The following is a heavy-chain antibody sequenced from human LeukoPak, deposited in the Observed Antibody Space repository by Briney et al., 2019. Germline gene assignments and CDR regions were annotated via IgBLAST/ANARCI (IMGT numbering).Heavy chain of an antibody. CDR2: INHSGST. J-gene: IGHJ5*02. CDR1: GASISSGGYY. V-gene: IGHV4-39*07. CDR3: ARGLVLSPYDIFTVYWVGHWFDP. Sequence: PSETLSLTCTVSGASISSGGYYWSWIRQPPGKGLEWIGEINHSGSTNYNPSLKSRVTISVDTSKNQFSLKLSSVTAADTAVYYCARGLVLSPYDIFTVYWVGHWFDPWGQGTLVTVSS. D-gene: IGHD3-9*01.